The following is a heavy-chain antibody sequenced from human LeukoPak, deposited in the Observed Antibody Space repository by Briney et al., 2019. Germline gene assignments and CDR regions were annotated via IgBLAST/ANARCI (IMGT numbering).Heavy chain of an antibody. V-gene: IGHV3-21*01. CDR1: GFTFSSYS. J-gene: IGHJ4*02. D-gene: IGHD1-26*01. Sequence: GGSLRLSCAASGFTFSSYSMSWVRQAPGKGLEWVSFISSSGSYNYADSLKGRFTISRDNARNSLFLQMNSLRAEDTAVYYCATGGVGATSPLFIDYWGQGTLVTVSS. CDR2: ISSSGSY. CDR3: ATGGVGATSPLFIDY.